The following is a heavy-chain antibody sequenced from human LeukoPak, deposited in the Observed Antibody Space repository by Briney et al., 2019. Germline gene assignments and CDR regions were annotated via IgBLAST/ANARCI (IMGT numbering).Heavy chain of an antibody. D-gene: IGHD1-26*01. J-gene: IGHJ4*02. V-gene: IGHV3-30*04. CDR3: ARAARVGATLRDYFDY. Sequence: QPGGSLRLSCAASGFTFSSYAMHWVRQAPGKGLEWVAVISYDGSNKYYADSVKGRFTISRDNSKNTLYLQMNSLRAEDTAVYYCARAARVGATLRDYFDYWGQGTLVTVSS. CDR2: ISYDGSNK. CDR1: GFTFSSYA.